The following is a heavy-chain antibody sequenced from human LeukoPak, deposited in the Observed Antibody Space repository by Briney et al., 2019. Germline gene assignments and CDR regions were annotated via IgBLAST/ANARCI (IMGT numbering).Heavy chain of an antibody. CDR1: GASITSNY. D-gene: IGHD4-17*01. CDR2: IFYIGNT. V-gene: IGHV4-59*08. CDR3: ARLLRSVTTSAIWYFDL. Sequence: SETLSLTCNVSGASITSNYWSWIRQPPGKGLEWIGYIFYIGNTDYNPSLKSRVTISLDMSKSQFSLKLNSVTAADTAVYYCARLLRSVTTSAIWYFDLWARGTLVTVSS. J-gene: IGHJ2*01.